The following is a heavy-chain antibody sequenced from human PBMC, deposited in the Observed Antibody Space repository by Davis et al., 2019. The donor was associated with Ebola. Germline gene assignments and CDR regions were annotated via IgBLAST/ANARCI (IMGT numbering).Heavy chain of an antibody. CDR2: IIPILGIA. CDR1: GGTFSSYA. D-gene: IGHD5-24*01. V-gene: IGHV1-69*10. Sequence: SVKVSCKASGGTFSSYAISWVRQAPGQGLEWMGGIIPILGIANYAQKFQGRVTITADESTSTAYMELSSLRSEDTAVYYCARAPGGYRLFDYWGQGTLVTVSS. CDR3: ARAPGGYRLFDY. J-gene: IGHJ4*02.